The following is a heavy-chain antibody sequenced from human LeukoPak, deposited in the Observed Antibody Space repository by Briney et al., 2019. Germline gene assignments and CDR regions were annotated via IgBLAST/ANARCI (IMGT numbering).Heavy chain of an antibody. CDR1: GGSFSGYY. V-gene: IGHV4-34*01. CDR2: INHSGST. CDR3: ARLSVGSSWYVGFGY. J-gene: IGHJ4*02. Sequence: SETLSLTCAVYGGSFSGYYWSWIRQPPGKGLEWIGEINHSGSTNYNPSLKSRVTISVDTSKNQFSLKLSSVTAADTAVYYCARLSVGSSWYVGFGYWGQGTLVTVSS. D-gene: IGHD6-13*01.